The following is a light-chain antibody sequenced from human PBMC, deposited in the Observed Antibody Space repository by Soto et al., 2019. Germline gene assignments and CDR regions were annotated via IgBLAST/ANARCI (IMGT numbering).Light chain of an antibody. CDR3: SSYTGSTSSTVV. Sequence: QSVLTQPPSASGSPGQSVTISCTGTSSDVGGYNYVSWFQHHPGKAPKLLIYEVNKRPSGVPDRFSGSKSGNTASLTVSGLQAEDEADYYCSSYTGSTSSTVVVGGGTQLTVL. V-gene: IGLV2-8*01. CDR1: SSDVGGYNY. CDR2: EVN. J-gene: IGLJ7*01.